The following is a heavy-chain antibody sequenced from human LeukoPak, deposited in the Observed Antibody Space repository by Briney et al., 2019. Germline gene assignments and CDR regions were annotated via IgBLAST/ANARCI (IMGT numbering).Heavy chain of an antibody. CDR1: GGTFSSYA. V-gene: IGHV1-69*13. D-gene: IGHD6-19*01. CDR2: IIPIFGTA. Sequence: ASVKVSCKASGGTFSSYAISWVRQAPGQGLEWMGGIIPIFGTANYAQKFQGRVTITADESTSTAYMELSSLRSEDTAVYYCARAQGSSGRYSGLGWYFDLWGRGTLVTVSS. J-gene: IGHJ2*01. CDR3: ARAQGSSGRYSGLGWYFDL.